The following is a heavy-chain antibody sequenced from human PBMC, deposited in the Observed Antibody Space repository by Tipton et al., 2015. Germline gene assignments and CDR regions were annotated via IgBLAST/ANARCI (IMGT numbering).Heavy chain of an antibody. D-gene: IGHD1-26*01. V-gene: IGHV3-30*18. Sequence: SLRLSCEASGFHFSDYGMHWVRQAPGKGLEWVAVISNDESTRYYVDSVKGRFSIPRDNSKNTLYLQMNSLRAEDTAVYYCAKGVRGSYYVGFDPWGQGTLVTVSS. CDR1: GFHFSDYG. J-gene: IGHJ5*02. CDR2: ISNDESTR. CDR3: AKGVRGSYYVGFDP.